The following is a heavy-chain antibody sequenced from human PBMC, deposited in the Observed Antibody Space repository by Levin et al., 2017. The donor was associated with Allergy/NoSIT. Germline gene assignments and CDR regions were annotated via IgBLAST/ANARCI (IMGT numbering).Heavy chain of an antibody. J-gene: IGHJ4*02. CDR1: GYTFTNYG. D-gene: IGHD6-19*01. V-gene: IGHV1-18*01. CDR2: ISPYNTNP. Sequence: GESLKISCEASGYTFTNYGINWVRQAPGQGLEWLAWISPYNTNPNYAQKFQGRVTVTTDTSTSTAFMELRRLRSDDTAVYYCARGGAVAGNLDSWGQGTLVTVSS. CDR3: ARGGAVAGNLDS.